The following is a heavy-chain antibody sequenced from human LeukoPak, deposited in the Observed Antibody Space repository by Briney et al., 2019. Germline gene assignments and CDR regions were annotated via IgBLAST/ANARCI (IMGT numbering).Heavy chain of an antibody. CDR2: INHSGST. J-gene: IGHJ4*02. CDR3: AREMGHYDSSGYSDY. CDR1: GGSFSGYY. V-gene: IGHV4-34*01. Sequence: PSQTLSLNCAVYGGSFSGYYWSWIRQPPGKGLEWIGEINHSGSTNYNPSLKSRVTISVDTSKNQFSLKLSSVTAADTAVYYCAREMGHYDSSGYSDYWGQGTLVTVSS. D-gene: IGHD3-22*01.